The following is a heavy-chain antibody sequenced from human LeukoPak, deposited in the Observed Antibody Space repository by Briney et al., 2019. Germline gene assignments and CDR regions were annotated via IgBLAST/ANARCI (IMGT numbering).Heavy chain of an antibody. D-gene: IGHD6-19*01. Sequence: GGSLRLSCAASGSTFSSYSMNWVRQAPGKGLEWVSSISSSSSYIYYADSVKGRFTISRDNAKNSLYLQMNSLRAEDTAVYYCARDIQWLVPGYWGQGTLVTVSS. CDR3: ARDIQWLVPGY. V-gene: IGHV3-21*01. CDR2: ISSSSSYI. J-gene: IGHJ4*02. CDR1: GSTFSSYS.